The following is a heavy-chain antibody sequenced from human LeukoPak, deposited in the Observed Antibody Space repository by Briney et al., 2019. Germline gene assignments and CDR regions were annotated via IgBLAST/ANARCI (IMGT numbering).Heavy chain of an antibody. CDR1: GFTFSSYS. CDR3: AREGDYTKGDY. V-gene: IGHV3-21*01. CDR2: ISSSSYI. J-gene: IGHJ4*02. Sequence: GGSLRLFCAASGFTFSSYSMNWVRQAPGKGLEWVSSISSSSYIYYADSVKGRFTISRDNAKNSLYLQMNSLRAEDTAVYYCAREGDYTKGDYWGQGTLVTVSS. D-gene: IGHD4-11*01.